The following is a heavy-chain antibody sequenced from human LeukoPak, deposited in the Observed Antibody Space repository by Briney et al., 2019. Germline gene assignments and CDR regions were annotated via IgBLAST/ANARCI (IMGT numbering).Heavy chain of an antibody. Sequence: ASVKVSCKASGYTFTGSYMHWVRQAPGQGLEWMGWINPNSGGTNYAQKFQGRVTMTRDTSISTAYMELSRLRSDDTAVYYCAREYCSSTSCPLDYWGQGTLVTVSS. CDR2: INPNSGGT. CDR3: AREYCSSTSCPLDY. J-gene: IGHJ4*02. D-gene: IGHD2-2*01. V-gene: IGHV1-2*02. CDR1: GYTFTGSY.